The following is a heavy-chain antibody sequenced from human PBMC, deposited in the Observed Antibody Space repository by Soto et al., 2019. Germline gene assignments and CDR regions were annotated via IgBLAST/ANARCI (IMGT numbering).Heavy chain of an antibody. V-gene: IGHV4-34*01. J-gene: IGHJ5*02. CDR1: GGSFSGYY. Sequence: SETLSLTCAVYGGSFSGYYWSWIRQPPGKGLEWIGEINHSGSTNYNPSLKSRVTISPDTSKNQFSLKLTSVTAADTAVYYCARGGVLVPFSTPAQPPYSVGWFAPWGPGTVVTVSS. CDR3: ARGGVLVPFSTPAQPPYSVGWFAP. CDR2: INHSGST. D-gene: IGHD2-2*01.